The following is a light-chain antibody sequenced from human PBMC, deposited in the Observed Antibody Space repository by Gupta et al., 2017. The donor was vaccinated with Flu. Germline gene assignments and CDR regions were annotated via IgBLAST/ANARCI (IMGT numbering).Light chain of an antibody. Sequence: PSFLSASVGDRVTITCRASQGPLTYLAWYRQKPGTDPEVLIHSISTLGSGVPSRFSGTGSGTEFTLTISNLQPEDFATYYCQQINFCPRTFGQGTMVAIK. V-gene: IGKV1-9*01. CDR1: QGPLTY. J-gene: IGKJ1*01. CDR3: QQINFCPRT. CDR2: SIS.